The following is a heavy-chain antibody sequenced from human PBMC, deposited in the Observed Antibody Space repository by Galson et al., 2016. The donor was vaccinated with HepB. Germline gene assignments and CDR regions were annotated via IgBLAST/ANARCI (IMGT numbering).Heavy chain of an antibody. CDR3: AHRHPRVGNDLDV. CDR2: IYWDDDK. V-gene: IGHV2-5*02. J-gene: IGHJ6*02. CDR1: GVSLSTRGVA. Sequence: PALVKPTQTLTLTCTLSGVSLSTRGVAVVWLRQTPGKALEWLGLIYWDDDKRYSPSLKSRITITKDTSKNQVVLTMTNVDPVATATYFCAHRHPRVGNDLDVWGQGTTVTVSS. D-gene: IGHD1-26*01.